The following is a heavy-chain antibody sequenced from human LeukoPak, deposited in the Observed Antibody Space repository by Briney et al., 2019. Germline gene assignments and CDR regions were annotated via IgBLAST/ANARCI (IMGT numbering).Heavy chain of an antibody. CDR1: GYXFTNYW. J-gene: IGHJ4*02. CDR2: INPGDSDT. D-gene: IGHD6-13*01. Sequence: PGESLKISCNGSGYXFTNYWICWVRQMPGKGLEWMGIINPGDSDTRYSPSFQGQVTISADKSISTAYLQWSSLKASDTAMYYCARLAGSSWSDFDYWGQGTLVTVSS. CDR3: ARLAGSSWSDFDY. V-gene: IGHV5-51*01.